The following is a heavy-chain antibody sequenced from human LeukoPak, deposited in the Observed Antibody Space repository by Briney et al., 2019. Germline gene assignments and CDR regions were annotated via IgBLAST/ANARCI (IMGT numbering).Heavy chain of an antibody. CDR1: GYTFTIYG. CDR3: ARVWVGASRDFDY. V-gene: IGHV1-18*01. Sequence: GASVTVSCTASGYTFTIYGISWVRQAPGQGLEWMGWISAYNGNTNYAQKLQGRVTMTTDTSTSTAYMELRSLRSDDTAVYYCARVWVGASRDFDYWGQGTLVTVSS. CDR2: ISAYNGNT. D-gene: IGHD1-26*01. J-gene: IGHJ4*02.